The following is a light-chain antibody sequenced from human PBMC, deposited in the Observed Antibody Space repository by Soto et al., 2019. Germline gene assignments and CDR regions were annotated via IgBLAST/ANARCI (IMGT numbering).Light chain of an antibody. Sequence: EVVMTQSPATLSVSPGERATLSCRASQSVSSNLAWYQQKPGQAPRLLIYDASISATGLPPRFSGSGSGTEFTLTISSLQSEDFALYYCQQYNNWPRTFGQGTKVEI. J-gene: IGKJ1*01. CDR2: DAS. V-gene: IGKV3-15*01. CDR3: QQYNNWPRT. CDR1: QSVSSN.